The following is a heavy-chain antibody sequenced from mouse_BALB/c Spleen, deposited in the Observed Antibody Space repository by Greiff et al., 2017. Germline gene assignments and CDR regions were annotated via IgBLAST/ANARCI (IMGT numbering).Heavy chain of an antibody. CDR3: ARQGDYGNYFAY. J-gene: IGHJ3*01. Sequence: DVKLQESGGGLVQPGESLKLSCESNEYEFPSHDMSWVRKTPEKRLELVAAINSDGGSTYYPDTMERRFIISRDNTKKTLYLQMSSLRSEDTALYYCARQGDYGNYFAYWGQGTLVTVSA. CDR1: EYEFPSHD. D-gene: IGHD2-1*01. CDR2: INSDGGST. V-gene: IGHV5-2*01.